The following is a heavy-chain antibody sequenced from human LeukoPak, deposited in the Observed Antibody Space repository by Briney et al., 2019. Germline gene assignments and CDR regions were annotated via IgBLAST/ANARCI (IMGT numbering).Heavy chain of an antibody. CDR3: ARGASYVWGSYRYGEYFQH. D-gene: IGHD3-16*02. V-gene: IGHV4-31*03. Sequence: SQTLSLTCTVSGGSISSGGYYWSWIRQHTGKGLEWIGYIYYSGSTYYNPSLKSRVTISVDTSKNQFSLKLSSVTAADTAVYYCARGASYVWGSYRYGEYFQHWGQGTLVTVSS. CDR2: IYYSGST. CDR1: GGSISSGGYY. J-gene: IGHJ1*01.